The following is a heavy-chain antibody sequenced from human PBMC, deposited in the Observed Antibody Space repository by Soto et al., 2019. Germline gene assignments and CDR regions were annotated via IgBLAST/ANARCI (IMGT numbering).Heavy chain of an antibody. D-gene: IGHD3-10*01. V-gene: IGHV5-51*01. CDR1: GYSFTSYW. CDR2: IYPGDSDT. Sequence: PGESLKISCKGSGYSFTSYWIGWVRQMPGKGLEWMGIIYPGDSDTRYSPSFQGQVTISADKSISTAYLQWSSLKASDTAMYYCASATQAYYYGSGSYPFDIWGQGTMVTVSS. J-gene: IGHJ3*02. CDR3: ASATQAYYYGSGSYPFDI.